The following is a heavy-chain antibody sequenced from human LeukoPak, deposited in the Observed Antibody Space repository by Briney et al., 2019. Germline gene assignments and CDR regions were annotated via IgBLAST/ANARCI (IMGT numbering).Heavy chain of an antibody. J-gene: IGHJ5*02. CDR3: ARVISEPNWFDP. D-gene: IGHD1-14*01. V-gene: IGHV1-2*02. CDR1: GYAFTGYY. Sequence: ASVKVSCKASGYAFTGYYIHWVRQAPGQGLEWMGWINPNSGGTNYAQKFQGRVTMTRDTSISTAYMELSRLRSDDTAVYYCARVISEPNWFDPWGQGTLVTVSS. CDR2: INPNSGGT.